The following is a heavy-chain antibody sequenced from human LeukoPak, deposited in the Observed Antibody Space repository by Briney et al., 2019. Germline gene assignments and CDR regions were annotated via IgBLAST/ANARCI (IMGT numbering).Heavy chain of an antibody. CDR3: ATTSTVPRGMDV. CDR1: GYTFTGYY. CDR2: MNPNSGNT. V-gene: IGHV1-8*02. Sequence: ASVKVSCKASGYTFTGYYMHWVRQAPGQGLEWMGWMNPNSGNTGYAQKFQGRVTMTRNTSISTAYMELSSLRSEDTAVYYCATTSTVPRGMDVWGQGTTVTVSS. J-gene: IGHJ6*02. D-gene: IGHD4-17*01.